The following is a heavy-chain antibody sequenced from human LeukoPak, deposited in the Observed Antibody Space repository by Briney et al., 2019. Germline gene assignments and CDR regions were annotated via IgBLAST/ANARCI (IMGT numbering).Heavy chain of an antibody. V-gene: IGHV3-23*01. D-gene: IGHD2-2*01. CDR1: GFTFSSYA. J-gene: IGHJ4*02. CDR3: ASQGARYCSSTSCYRPFDY. Sequence: PGGSLRLSCAASGFTFSSYAMSWVRQAPGKGLEWVSAISGSGGSTYYADSVKGRVTVSRDNSKSTLYLQMNSLRAEDTAVYYCASQGARYCSSTSCYRPFDYWGQGTLVTVSS. CDR2: ISGSGGST.